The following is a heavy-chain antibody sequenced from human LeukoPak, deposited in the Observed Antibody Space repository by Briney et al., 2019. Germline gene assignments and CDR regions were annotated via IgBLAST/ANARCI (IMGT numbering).Heavy chain of an antibody. Sequence: PSETLSLTCAVSGYSISSGYYWGWFRQPPGKGPEWIGCIYHSGTTYYNPSLKSRVTISVDTSKNQFSLMISSVTAADTAVYYCARQGGSNSPYYYYMDVWGKETTVTVSS. CDR3: ARQGGSNSPYYYYMDV. V-gene: IGHV4-38-2*01. CDR1: GYSISSGYY. D-gene: IGHD6-13*01. CDR2: IYHSGTT. J-gene: IGHJ6*03.